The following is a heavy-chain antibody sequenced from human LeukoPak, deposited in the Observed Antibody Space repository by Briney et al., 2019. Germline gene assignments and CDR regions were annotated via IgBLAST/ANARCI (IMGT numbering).Heavy chain of an antibody. V-gene: IGHV3-23*01. CDR2: ISGSGGST. Sequence: LPGGSLRLSCAASGFTFSSYAMSWVRQAPGKGLEWVSAISGSGGSTYYADSVRGRFTISRDNSKNTLYLQMNSLRAEDTAVYYCANTRSITIFGVVNFDYWGQGTLVTVSS. D-gene: IGHD3-3*01. J-gene: IGHJ4*02. CDR1: GFTFSSYA. CDR3: ANTRSITIFGVVNFDY.